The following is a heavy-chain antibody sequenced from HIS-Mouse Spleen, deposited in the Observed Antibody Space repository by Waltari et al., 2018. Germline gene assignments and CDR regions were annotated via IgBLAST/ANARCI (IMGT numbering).Heavy chain of an antibody. CDR3: AREIPYSSSWYDWYFDL. Sequence: QLQLQESGPGLVKPSVTLSLTCTVSCGSISSSSYYWGWIRQPPGKGLEWIGSIYYSGSTYSNPSLKSRVTISVDTSKNQFSLKLSSVTAADTAVYYCAREIPYSSSWYDWYFDLWGRGTLVTVSS. CDR2: IYYSGST. CDR1: CGSISSSSYY. V-gene: IGHV4-39*07. D-gene: IGHD6-13*01. J-gene: IGHJ2*01.